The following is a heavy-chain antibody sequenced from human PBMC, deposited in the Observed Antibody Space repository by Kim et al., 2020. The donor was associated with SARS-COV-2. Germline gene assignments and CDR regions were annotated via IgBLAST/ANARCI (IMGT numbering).Heavy chain of an antibody. CDR3: SRHSGKHGDRGCDN. D-gene: IGHD4-17*01. Sequence: GGSLRLSCAASGFTFSASAMHWVRQASGNGLEWVGRIRSKPNNYATSYAASVTGRVTISRDDSTNTVYLQMDSLKTDDTAVYFCSRHSGKHGDRGCDNWGQGTLVTVSS. CDR2: IRSKPNNYAT. V-gene: IGHV3-73*01. J-gene: IGHJ4*02. CDR1: GFTFSASA.